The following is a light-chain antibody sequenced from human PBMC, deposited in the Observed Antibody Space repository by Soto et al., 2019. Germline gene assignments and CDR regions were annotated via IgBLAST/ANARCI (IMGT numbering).Light chain of an antibody. V-gene: IGKV3-15*01. Sequence: EKVMTQSPATLSVSTGERATLSCRASQSVSSNLAWYQQKPGQAPRLLIDGASTRATGIPARFSGSGSGTEFTLTISSLQSEDFAVYYCQQYNNWWTFGQGTKVDIK. J-gene: IGKJ1*01. CDR1: QSVSSN. CDR2: GAS. CDR3: QQYNNWWT.